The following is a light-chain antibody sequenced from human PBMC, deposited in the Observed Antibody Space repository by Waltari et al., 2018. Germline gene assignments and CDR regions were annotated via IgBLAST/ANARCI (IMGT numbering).Light chain of an antibody. Sequence: DIVMTQSPDSLAVSLGERATINCKSSQSVFYSSKNKNYLAWYQQKLGQAPKLLIYRASTRESGVPDRFSGSGSGTDFTLTISSLQAEDVAVYYCQQYYGNPRTFGQGTKLEIK. J-gene: IGKJ2*01. V-gene: IGKV4-1*01. CDR2: RAS. CDR3: QQYYGNPRT. CDR1: QSVFYSSKNKNY.